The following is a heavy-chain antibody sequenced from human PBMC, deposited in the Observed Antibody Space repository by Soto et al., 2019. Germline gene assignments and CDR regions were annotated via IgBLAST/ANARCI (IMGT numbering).Heavy chain of an antibody. J-gene: IGHJ6*04. V-gene: IGHV4-34*01. CDR2: INHSGST. D-gene: IGHD1-1*01. CDR3: AGGSRLEQSYGMDV. Sequence: SETLSLTCAVYGGSFSGYYWSWIRQPPGKGLEWIGEINHSGSTNYNPSLKSRVTISVDTSKNQFSLKLSSVTAADTAVYYCAGGSRLEQSYGMDVWGKGTTVTVSS. CDR1: GGSFSGYY.